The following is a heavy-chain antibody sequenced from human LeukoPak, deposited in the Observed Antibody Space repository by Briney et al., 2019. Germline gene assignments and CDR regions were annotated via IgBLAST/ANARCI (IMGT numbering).Heavy chain of an antibody. Sequence: SETLSLXCTVSGGSISSGSYYWSWIRQPAGKGLEWIGRIYTSGSTNYNPSLKSRVTISVDTSKNQFSLKLSSVTAADTAVYYCASPSDIVVAWGQGTLVTVSS. CDR2: IYTSGST. J-gene: IGHJ4*02. CDR1: GGSISSGSYY. V-gene: IGHV4-61*02. CDR3: ASPSDIVVA. D-gene: IGHD2-2*01.